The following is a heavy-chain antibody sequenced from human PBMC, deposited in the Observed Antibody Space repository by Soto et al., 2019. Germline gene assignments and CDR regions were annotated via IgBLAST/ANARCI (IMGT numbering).Heavy chain of an antibody. CDR3: AILETFDY. J-gene: IGHJ4*02. Sequence: SVKVSGNAAGGTCSSYSMSWVRQAPGQGLEWMGGITPIFGTANYAQKFQGRVTITADESTSTAYMELSSLRSEDTDVYYCAILETFDYWGQGTLVPAPQ. CDR2: ITPIFGTA. D-gene: IGHD1-1*01. CDR1: GGTCSSYS. V-gene: IGHV1-69*01.